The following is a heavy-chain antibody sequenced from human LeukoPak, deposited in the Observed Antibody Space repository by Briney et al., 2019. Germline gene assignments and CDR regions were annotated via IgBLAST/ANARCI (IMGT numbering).Heavy chain of an antibody. CDR2: IKQDGSEI. CDR3: ARARWVSGCYYFDY. J-gene: IGHJ4*02. CDR1: GFMFNNYW. V-gene: IGHV3-7*01. Sequence: GGSLRLSCAASGFMFNNYWMSRVRQAPGKGLEWVANIKQDGSEIYYVESVKGRFTISRDNAKNSLYVQMNSLRAEDTAVYYCARARWVSGCYYFDYWGQGTLVTASS. D-gene: IGHD6-19*01.